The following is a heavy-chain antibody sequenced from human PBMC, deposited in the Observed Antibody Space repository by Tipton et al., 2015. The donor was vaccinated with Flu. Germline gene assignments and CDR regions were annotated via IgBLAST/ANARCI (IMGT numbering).Heavy chain of an antibody. J-gene: IGHJ6*02. D-gene: IGHD3-3*01. CDR3: TTGRPYYDFWSGYLRTRYYYYYGMDV. Sequence: SLRLSCAASGSTFSNAWMSWVRQAPGKGLEWVGRIKSKTDGGTTDYAAPVKGRFTISRDDSKNTLYLQMNSLKTEDTAVYYCTTGRPYYDFWSGYLRTRYYYYYGMDVWGQGTTVTVSS. CDR2: IKSKTDGGTT. CDR1: GSTFSNAW. V-gene: IGHV3-15*01.